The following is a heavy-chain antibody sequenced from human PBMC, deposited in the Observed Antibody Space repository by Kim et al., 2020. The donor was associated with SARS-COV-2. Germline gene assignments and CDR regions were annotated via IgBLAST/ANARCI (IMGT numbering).Heavy chain of an antibody. CDR1: GFTFDDYA. J-gene: IGHJ4*02. CDR3: AKGLQRRDRSWGWGYLN. D-gene: IGHD6-13*01. Sequence: PGGSLRLSCVGSGFTFDDYAIHWVRQIAGKGLEWVSGVGWNNFGLDYAESVRGRFTVSRDNARNALFLQMNSLRDEDTGIYFCAKGLQRRDRSWGWGYLNWGQGTLVTVSS. CDR2: VGWNNFGL. V-gene: IGHV3-9*01.